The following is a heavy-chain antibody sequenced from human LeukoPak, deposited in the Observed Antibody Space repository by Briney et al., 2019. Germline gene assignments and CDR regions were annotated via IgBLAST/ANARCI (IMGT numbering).Heavy chain of an antibody. D-gene: IGHD3-22*01. CDR3: ARSGAYYYDSSGYYAVGY. V-gene: IGHV1-18*01. J-gene: IGHJ4*02. CDR2: ISAYNGNT. CDR1: GYTFTSYG. Sequence: ASVKVSCKASGYTFTSYGISWVRQAPGQGLEWMGWISAYNGNTNYAQKLQGRVTMTTDTSTSTAYMELRSLRSDDTAVYYCARSGAYYYDSSGYYAVGYCGQGTLVTVSS.